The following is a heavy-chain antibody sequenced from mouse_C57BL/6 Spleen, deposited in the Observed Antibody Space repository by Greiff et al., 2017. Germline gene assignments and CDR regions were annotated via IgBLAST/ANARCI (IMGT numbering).Heavy chain of an antibody. CDR3: ADGSSSAWFAC. CDR1: GFTFSDYG. CDR2: ISSGSSTI. V-gene: IGHV5-17*01. Sequence: EVQLVESGGGLVKPGGSLKLSCAASGFTFSDYGMHWVRQAPEKGLEWVAYISSGSSTIYYADTVMGRFTIPRDNAKNTLFLQMTSLRSEDTAMYYCADGSSSAWFACWGQGTMVTVSA. D-gene: IGHD1-1*01. J-gene: IGHJ3*01.